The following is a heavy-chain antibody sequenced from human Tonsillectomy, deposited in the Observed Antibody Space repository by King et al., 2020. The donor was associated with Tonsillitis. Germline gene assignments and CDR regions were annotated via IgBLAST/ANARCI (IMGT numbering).Heavy chain of an antibody. CDR1: GFSSSNYD. Sequence: VQLVESGGGLVKPGGSLRLACTTSGFSSSNYDMNWVRQAPGKGLEWVSSISSSSDYIYYADSVKGRFTISRDNAWNSLYLQMYSLRAEDTAIYYCAKDKGATYYDSGRGAFDIWGQGTMVTVSS. V-gene: IGHV3-21*01. J-gene: IGHJ3*02. CDR3: AKDKGATYYDSGRGAFDI. CDR2: ISSSSDYI. D-gene: IGHD3-22*01.